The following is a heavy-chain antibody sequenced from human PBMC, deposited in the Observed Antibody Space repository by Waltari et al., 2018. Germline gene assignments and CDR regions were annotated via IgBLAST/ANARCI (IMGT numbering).Heavy chain of an antibody. J-gene: IGHJ4*02. D-gene: IGHD5-12*01. CDR1: GSTFSSYG. CDR3: AKSGGRDGYNPVDY. V-gene: IGHV3-30*02. Sequence: QVQLVESGGGVVQPGGSLRLSCAASGSTFSSYGMHWVRQAPGKGLEWVTFIRYDGSYKYYADSVKGRFTISRDNSKNTLYLQMNSLRVEDTAVYYCAKSGGRDGYNPVDYWGQGTLVTVSS. CDR2: IRYDGSYK.